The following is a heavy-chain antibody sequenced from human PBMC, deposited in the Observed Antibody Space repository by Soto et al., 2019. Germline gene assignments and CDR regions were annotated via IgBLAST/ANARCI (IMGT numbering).Heavy chain of an antibody. CDR2: INHSGST. D-gene: IGHD2-21*02. CDR3: ARYSPAYGGNSHFDY. CDR1: GGSFSGYY. J-gene: IGHJ4*02. Sequence: QVQLQQWGAGLLKPSETLSLTCAVYGGSFSGYYWSWIRQPPGKGLEWIGEINHSGSTNYNPSLKSRVTISVDTSRNQFSLKLSSVTAGDTAVYYCARYSPAYGGNSHFDYWGQGTLVTVSS. V-gene: IGHV4-34*01.